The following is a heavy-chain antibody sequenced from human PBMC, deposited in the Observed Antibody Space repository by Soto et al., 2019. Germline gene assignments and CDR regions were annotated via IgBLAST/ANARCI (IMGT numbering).Heavy chain of an antibody. D-gene: IGHD3-3*01. CDR3: ARDPPRITIFGENYGMDV. CDR1: GFTFSSYS. CDR2: ISSSSSTI. J-gene: IGHJ6*02. V-gene: IGHV3-48*01. Sequence: GGSLRLSCAASGFTFSSYSMNWVRQAPGKGLEWVSYISSSSSTIYYADSVKGRFTISRDNAKNSLYLQMNSLRREDTAVYYCARDPPRITIFGENYGMDVWGQGTTVTVSS.